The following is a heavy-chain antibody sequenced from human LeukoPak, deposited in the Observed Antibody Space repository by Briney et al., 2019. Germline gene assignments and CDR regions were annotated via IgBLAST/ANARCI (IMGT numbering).Heavy chain of an antibody. J-gene: IGHJ4*02. CDR2: ISGSGGST. Sequence: GRSLRLSCAASGLTLSRYFMSWVREAPATGLEWVSAISGSGGSTYYADPAKGRFTVSRDNSKNTLYLQMNSLRAEDTAVYYCAKDRGGSGWPSFDYWGQGTLVTVSS. CDR3: AKDRGGSGWPSFDY. V-gene: IGHV3-23*01. D-gene: IGHD6-19*01. CDR1: GLTLSRYF.